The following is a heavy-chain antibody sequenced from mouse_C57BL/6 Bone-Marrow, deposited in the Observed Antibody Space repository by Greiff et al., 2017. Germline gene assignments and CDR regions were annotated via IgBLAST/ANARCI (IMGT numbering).Heavy chain of an antibody. CDR2: INPSTGGT. Sequence: EVQLQQSGPELVKPGASVKISCKASGYSFTGYYMNWVKQSPEKSLEWIGEINPSTGGTTYNQKFKAKATLTVDKSSSTSYMQLKSLTSEDSAVYYCAIWLRRRDYWGHGTTLTVSS. CDR3: AIWLRRRDY. V-gene: IGHV1-42*01. D-gene: IGHD2-2*01. J-gene: IGHJ2*01. CDR1: GYSFTGYY.